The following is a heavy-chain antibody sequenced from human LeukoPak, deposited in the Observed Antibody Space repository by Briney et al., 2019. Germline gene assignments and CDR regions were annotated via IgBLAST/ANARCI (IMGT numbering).Heavy chain of an antibody. Sequence: RGSLRLSCAASGFTVSSNYMSWVRQAPGKGLEWVSVIFSGGNTYYTDSVKGRFTISRDNSKNTLYLQVNRLRAEDTAVYYCARDGGWPGYFDIWGQGTMVTVSS. CDR1: GFTVSSNY. D-gene: IGHD3-16*01. V-gene: IGHV3-53*01. J-gene: IGHJ3*02. CDR3: ARDGGWPGYFDI. CDR2: IFSGGNT.